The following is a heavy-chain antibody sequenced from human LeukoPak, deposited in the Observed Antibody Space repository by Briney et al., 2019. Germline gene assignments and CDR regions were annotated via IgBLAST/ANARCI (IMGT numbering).Heavy chain of an antibody. D-gene: IGHD3-22*01. CDR3: AKGSSGYFVDL. J-gene: IGHJ5*02. CDR1: GFIFNNYG. V-gene: IGHV3-23*01. CDR2: ISNDGGGT. Sequence: GGSLRLSCAASGFIFNNYGLIWVRQAPGKGLEWVSAISNDGGGTNYADFVKGRFTISRDNSKNTLFLQMNSLRAEDTTLYYCAKGSSGYFVDLWGQGTLVTVSS.